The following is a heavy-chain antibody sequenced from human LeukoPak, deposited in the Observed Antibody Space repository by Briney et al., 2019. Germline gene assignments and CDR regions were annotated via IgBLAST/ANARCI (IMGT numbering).Heavy chain of an antibody. CDR3: ARQTIRPFDF. V-gene: IGHV1-2*02. D-gene: IGHD3-9*01. CDR1: GYTFTGYY. J-gene: IGHJ4*02. CDR2: INPINGGK. Sequence: APVKVSCKTSGYTFTGYYIHWVRQAPGQGLEWMGWINPINGGKNYAQKFQGRVTMTRDTSISTAYMELSGLRSDDTAIYYCARQTIRPFDFWGQGTLVTVSA.